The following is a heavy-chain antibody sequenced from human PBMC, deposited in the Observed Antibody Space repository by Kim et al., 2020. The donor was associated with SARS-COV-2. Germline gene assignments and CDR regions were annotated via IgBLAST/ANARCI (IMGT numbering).Heavy chain of an antibody. J-gene: IGHJ4*02. V-gene: IGHV3-13*04. CDR2: IGTAGDT. CDR3: ARDRIRPNYYDSSGYGFDY. CDR1: VFTFSSYD. Sequence: GFSLSLSFSASVFTFSSYDMHWVRQATGKGLEWVSAIGTAGDTYYPGSVKGRFTISRENAKNSLYLQMNSLRAGDTAVYYCARDRIRPNYYDSSGYGFDYWGQGTLVTVSS. D-gene: IGHD3-22*01.